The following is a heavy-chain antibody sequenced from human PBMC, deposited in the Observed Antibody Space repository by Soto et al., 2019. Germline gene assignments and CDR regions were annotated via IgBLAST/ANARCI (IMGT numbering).Heavy chain of an antibody. D-gene: IGHD6-13*01. V-gene: IGHV3-21*01. J-gene: IGHJ4*02. CDR3: ARDRQSTPWYAADY. CDR1: GFTFSSYS. Sequence: GGSLRLSCESSGFTFSSYSINWVRQAPGKGLEWVSSISGSGGYIYYADSVKGRFTISRDNAKNSLYLQMTSLRDEDTALYYCARDRQSTPWYAADYWGQGSLVTVSS. CDR2: ISGSGGYI.